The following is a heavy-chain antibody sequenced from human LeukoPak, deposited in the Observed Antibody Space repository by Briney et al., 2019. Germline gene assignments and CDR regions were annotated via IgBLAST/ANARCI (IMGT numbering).Heavy chain of an antibody. J-gene: IGHJ4*02. CDR2: ISGSGGST. CDR1: GFTFSSYA. CDR3: AKSVTMLVVVSRIDY. D-gene: IGHD3-22*01. Sequence: GGSLRLSCAASGFTFSSYAMSWVRQAPGKGLEWVSAISGSGGSTYYADSVKGRFTISRDNSKNTLYLQMNSLRAEDTAVYYCAKSVTMLVVVSRIDYWGQGTLVTVSS. V-gene: IGHV3-23*01.